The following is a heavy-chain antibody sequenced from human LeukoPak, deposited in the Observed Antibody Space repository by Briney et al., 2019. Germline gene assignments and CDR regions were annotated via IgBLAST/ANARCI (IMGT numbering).Heavy chain of an antibody. V-gene: IGHV1-18*01. CDR3: ARDTWRCSSTSCYPIDY. Sequence: ASVKVSCKASGYTFTSYGISWVRQAPGQGLEWMGWISAYNGNTNYAQKLQGRVTMTTDTSTSTAYMELRSLRSDDTAVYYCARDTWRCSSTSCYPIDYWGQGTLVTVSS. D-gene: IGHD2-2*01. J-gene: IGHJ4*02. CDR1: GYTFTSYG. CDR2: ISAYNGNT.